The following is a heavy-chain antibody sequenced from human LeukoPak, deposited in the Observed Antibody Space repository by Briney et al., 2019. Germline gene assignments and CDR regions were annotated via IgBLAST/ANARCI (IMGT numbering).Heavy chain of an antibody. Sequence: GSSLRLSCAASGFTCSSYGMHWVRQAPGKGLEWVAVIWYDGSNKYYADSVKGRFTISRDNSKNTLYLQMNSLRAEDTAVYYCARGPTRITIFGVPTPYYYYGMDVWGQGTTVTVSS. CDR1: GFTCSSYG. CDR3: ARGPTRITIFGVPTPYYYYGMDV. J-gene: IGHJ6*02. V-gene: IGHV3-33*01. D-gene: IGHD3-3*01. CDR2: IWYDGSNK.